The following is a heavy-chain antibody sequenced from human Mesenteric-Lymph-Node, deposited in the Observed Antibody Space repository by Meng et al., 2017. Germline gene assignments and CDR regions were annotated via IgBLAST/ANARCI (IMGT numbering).Heavy chain of an antibody. V-gene: IGHV1-18*01. Sequence: QVPLVESGAEVKKPGASVKVSCKASGYTFASYGLSWGRQAPGPGLEWMGWVSGYNGNTNYAQKLQGRVTMTTDTSTSTAYMELRSLRSDDTAVYYCARPLGYCSGGSCYYNDWGQGTLVTVSS. CDR3: ARPLGYCSGGSCYYND. CDR2: VSGYNGNT. J-gene: IGHJ4*02. D-gene: IGHD2-15*01. CDR1: GYTFASYG.